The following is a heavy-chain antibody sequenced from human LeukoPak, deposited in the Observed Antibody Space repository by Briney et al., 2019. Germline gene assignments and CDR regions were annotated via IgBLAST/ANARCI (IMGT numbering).Heavy chain of an antibody. CDR1: GFTFSSYE. V-gene: IGHV3-48*03. CDR2: ISSSGSTI. D-gene: IGHD3-3*01. CDR3: ARGSRLGVVERDAFGI. J-gene: IGHJ3*02. Sequence: GGSLRLSCAASGFTFSSYEMNWVRRAPGKGLEWVSYISSSGSTIYYADSVKGRFTISRDNAKNSLYLQVNSLRAEDTAVYYCARGSRLGVVERDAFGIWGQGTMVTVSS.